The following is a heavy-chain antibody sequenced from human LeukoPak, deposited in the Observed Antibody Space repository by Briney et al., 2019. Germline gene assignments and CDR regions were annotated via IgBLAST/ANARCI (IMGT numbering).Heavy chain of an antibody. CDR1: GGSISSYY. CDR2: IYYSGST. D-gene: IGHD2-2*01. Sequence: SETLSLTCTVSGGSISSYYWSWIRQPPGKGLEWIGHIYYSGSTNYNPSLKSRVTISVDTSKNQFSLKLRSVTAADTAVYYCARHYCSSTSCYFDYWGQGTLVTVSS. V-gene: IGHV4-59*08. J-gene: IGHJ4*02. CDR3: ARHYCSSTSCYFDY.